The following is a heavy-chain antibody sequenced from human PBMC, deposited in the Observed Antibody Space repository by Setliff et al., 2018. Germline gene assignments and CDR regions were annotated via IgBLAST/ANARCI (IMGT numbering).Heavy chain of an antibody. Sequence: SVKVSCKASGYTFTSYDISWVRQAPGQGLEWMGRIIPIFGTANHAQKFLGRVTITADKSTSTAYMELSRLRSEDTAVYYCARGRERDYNFWSGYYTYYYYGMDVWGQGTTVTVSS. J-gene: IGHJ6*02. CDR1: GYTFTSYD. CDR3: ARGRERDYNFWSGYYTYYYYGMDV. V-gene: IGHV1-69*06. CDR2: IIPIFGTA. D-gene: IGHD3-3*01.